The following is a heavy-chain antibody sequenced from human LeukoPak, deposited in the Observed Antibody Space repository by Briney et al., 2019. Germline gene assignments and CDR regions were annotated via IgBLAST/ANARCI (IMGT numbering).Heavy chain of an antibody. CDR1: GGSISSYC. D-gene: IGHD3-10*01. CDR3: ARSPMVRGVINGMDV. J-gene: IGHJ6*02. CDR2: IYYSGST. Sequence: SETLSLTCTVSGGSISSYCWSWIRQPPGKGLEWIGYIYYSGSTNYNPSLKSRVTISVDTSKNQFSLKLSSVTAADTAVYYCARSPMVRGVINGMDVWGQGTTVTVSS. V-gene: IGHV4-59*01.